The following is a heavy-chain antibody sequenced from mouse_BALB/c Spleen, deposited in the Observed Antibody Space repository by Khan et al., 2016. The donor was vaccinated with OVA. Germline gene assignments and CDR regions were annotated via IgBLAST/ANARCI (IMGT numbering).Heavy chain of an antibody. V-gene: IGHV1-80*01. CDR3: ARSGYDYFAY. CDR1: GYAFSNYW. CDR2: IYPGDGDT. J-gene: IGHJ3*01. D-gene: IGHD2-14*01. Sequence: QVQLQQSGAELVRPGSSVKISCKASGYAFSNYWMNWVKQRPGQGLEWIGQIYPGDGDTSSNGKFRGKATLTADKSSSTAYMQLSNLTSEDSAVYFCARSGYDYFAYWGQGTLVTVSA.